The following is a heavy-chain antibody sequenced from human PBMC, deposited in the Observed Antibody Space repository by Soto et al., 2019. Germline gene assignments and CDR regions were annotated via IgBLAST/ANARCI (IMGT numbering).Heavy chain of an antibody. V-gene: IGHV1-18*04. D-gene: IGHD3-9*01. J-gene: IGHJ4*02. Sequence: ASVKVSCKASGYTFTSYGISWVRQAPGQGLEWMGWISAYNGNTNYAQKLPGRVTMTTDTSTSTAYMELRSLRSDDTAVYYCARGSTLDYDILTGYADYWGQGTLVTVSS. CDR1: GYTFTSYG. CDR2: ISAYNGNT. CDR3: ARGSTLDYDILTGYADY.